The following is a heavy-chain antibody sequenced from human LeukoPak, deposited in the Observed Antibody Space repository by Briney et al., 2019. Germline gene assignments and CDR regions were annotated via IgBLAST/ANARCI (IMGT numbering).Heavy chain of an antibody. CDR2: IHYSGST. CDR3: ARVNYDFWNGYPRHAFDI. Sequence: SETLSLTCAVYGGSFSGYYWSWIRQHPGKGLEWMGYIHYSGSTYYNPSLKSRVTISVDTSKNQFSMKLSSVTAADTAVYYCARVNYDFWNGYPRHAFDIWGQGTMVTVSS. D-gene: IGHD3-3*01. CDR1: GGSFSGYY. V-gene: IGHV4-30-4*08. J-gene: IGHJ3*02.